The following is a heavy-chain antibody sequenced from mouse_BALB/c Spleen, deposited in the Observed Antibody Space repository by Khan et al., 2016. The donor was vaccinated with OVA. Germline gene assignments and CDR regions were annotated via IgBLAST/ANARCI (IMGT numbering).Heavy chain of an antibody. CDR3: ARPPYFSYTLDY. V-gene: IGHV9-3-1*01. J-gene: IGHJ4*01. D-gene: IGHD2-10*01. CDR2: INTYTGEP. Sequence: KQSPGKALKWMGWINTYTGEPTYADDFKGRFAFSLETSATTAYLQINNLKNDDTATYFCARPPYFSYTLDYWGQGTSVTVSS.